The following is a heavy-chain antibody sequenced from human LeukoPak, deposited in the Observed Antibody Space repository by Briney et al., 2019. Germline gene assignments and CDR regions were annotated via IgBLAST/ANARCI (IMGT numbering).Heavy chain of an antibody. J-gene: IGHJ4*02. CDR3: LSGSYLAD. V-gene: IGHV1-24*01. Sequence: ASVKVSCKVSGYTLTDLFIHWVRQAPGKGLEWMGGSAPEDGKTIYAQNLQGRVTMTEDTSTDTAYMELSSLRSEDTAVYYCLSGSYLADWGQGTLVTVSS. D-gene: IGHD3-10*01. CDR2: SAPEDGKT. CDR1: GYTLTDLF.